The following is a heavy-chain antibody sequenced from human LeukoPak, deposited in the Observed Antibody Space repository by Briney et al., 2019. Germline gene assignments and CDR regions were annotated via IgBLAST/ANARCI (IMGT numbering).Heavy chain of an antibody. V-gene: IGHV4-59*01. Sequence: SETLSLTCTVSGGSISSYYWSWLRQPPGKGLEWIGYIYYSGSTNYNPPLKSRVIISVDTSKDQFSLKLSAVTAADTAVYYCARVQYQLLQPENWFDPWGQGTLVTVSS. CDR2: IYYSGST. D-gene: IGHD2-2*01. CDR1: GGSISSYY. J-gene: IGHJ5*02. CDR3: ARVQYQLLQPENWFDP.